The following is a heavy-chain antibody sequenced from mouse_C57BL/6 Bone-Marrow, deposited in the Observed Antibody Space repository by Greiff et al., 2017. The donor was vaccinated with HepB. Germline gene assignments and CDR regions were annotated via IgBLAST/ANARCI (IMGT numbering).Heavy chain of an antibody. J-gene: IGHJ1*03. Sequence: EVKLVESGGGLVKPGGSLKLSCAASGFTFSDYGMHWVRQAPEKGLEWVAYISSGSSTIYYADTVKGRFTISRDNAKNTLFLQMTSLRSEDTAMYYCASITTVVDGYFDVWGTGTTVTVSS. V-gene: IGHV5-17*01. D-gene: IGHD1-1*01. CDR1: GFTFSDYG. CDR2: ISSGSSTI. CDR3: ASITTVVDGYFDV.